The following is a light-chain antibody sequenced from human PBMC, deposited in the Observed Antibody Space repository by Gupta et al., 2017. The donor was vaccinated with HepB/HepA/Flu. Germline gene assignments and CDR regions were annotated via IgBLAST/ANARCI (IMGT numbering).Light chain of an antibody. CDR1: NIGSQS. V-gene: IGLV3-21*04. J-gene: IGLJ2*01. CDR2: YDS. CDR3: QVWDSNRDHVL. Sequence: SSVLTQPPSVSVAPGKTARITCGGNNIGSQSVHWYQQKPGQAPVLVIYYDSDRPSGIPERFSGSNDGNTDTLTISRVEAGDEDDYYCQVWDSNRDHVLFGGGTKLNVL.